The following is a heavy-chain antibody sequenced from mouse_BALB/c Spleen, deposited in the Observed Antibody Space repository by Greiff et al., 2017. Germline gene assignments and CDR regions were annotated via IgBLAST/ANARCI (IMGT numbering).Heavy chain of an antibody. CDR1: GFTFSNYW. CDR2: IRLKSNNYAT. CDR3: TRGWLLRGGAMDY. Sequence: EVKVEESGGGLVQPGGSMKLSCVASGFTFSNYWMNWVRQSPAKGLEWVAEIRLKSNNYATHYAESVKGRVTISRDDSKSSVYLQMNNLRAEDTGIYYCTRGWLLRGGAMDYWGQGTSVTVSS. V-gene: IGHV6-6*02. J-gene: IGHJ4*01. D-gene: IGHD2-3*01.